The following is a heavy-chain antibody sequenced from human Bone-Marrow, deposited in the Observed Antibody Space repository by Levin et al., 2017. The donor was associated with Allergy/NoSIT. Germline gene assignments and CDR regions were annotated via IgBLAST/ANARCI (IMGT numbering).Heavy chain of an antibody. CDR1: GFTFSSYS. Sequence: GGSLRLSCAASGFTFSSYSMNWVRQAPGKGLEWVSSISSSSSYIYYADSVKGRFTISRDNAKNSLYLQMNSLRAEDTAVYYCARDEGTYYDFWSGYYTEVVLGYFDYWGQGTLVTVSS. J-gene: IGHJ4*02. D-gene: IGHD3-3*01. V-gene: IGHV3-21*01. CDR2: ISSSSSYI. CDR3: ARDEGTYYDFWSGYYTEVVLGYFDY.